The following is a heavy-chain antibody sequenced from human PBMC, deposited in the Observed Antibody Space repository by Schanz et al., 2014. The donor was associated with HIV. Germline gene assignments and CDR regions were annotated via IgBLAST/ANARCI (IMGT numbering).Heavy chain of an antibody. CDR2: INPSGVTT. V-gene: IGHV1-46*01. CDR3: ARRGPIAAIDFSLDP. Sequence: QVQLVQSGAEVKKPGSSVKVSCKASGGTVSNYAMNWVRQAPGQGLEWMGIINPSGVTTAFAQKFQGRLTLTRDTSTNTVYMELTSLRSDDTAVYYCARRGPIAAIDFSLDPWGQGTLVTVSS. CDR1: GGTVSNYA. D-gene: IGHD6-13*01. J-gene: IGHJ5*02.